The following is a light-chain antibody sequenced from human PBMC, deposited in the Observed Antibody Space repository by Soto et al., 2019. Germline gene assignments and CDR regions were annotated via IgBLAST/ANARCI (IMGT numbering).Light chain of an antibody. CDR1: QSIDNK. V-gene: IGKV3-15*01. Sequence: IVMTQSPATLSVSPGERATLSCRAGQSIDNKLAWYQQRPGQAPGLLIYATSTRATGVPARFSGSGSTTEFTLTISGLQSEDFGVYYCQQYKHWRTFGQGTTVEIK. CDR2: ATS. CDR3: QQYKHWRT. J-gene: IGKJ1*01.